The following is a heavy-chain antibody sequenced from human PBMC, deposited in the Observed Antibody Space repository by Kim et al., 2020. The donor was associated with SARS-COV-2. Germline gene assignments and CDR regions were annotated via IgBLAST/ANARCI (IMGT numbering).Heavy chain of an antibody. V-gene: IGHV3-53*01. CDR2: GTT. CDR3: AHFTVTVDY. Sequence: GTTYYADSVKGRFTISRDNSKNTLYLQMNSLRAEDTAVYYCAHFTVTVDYWGQGTLVTVSS. J-gene: IGHJ4*02. D-gene: IGHD4-17*01.